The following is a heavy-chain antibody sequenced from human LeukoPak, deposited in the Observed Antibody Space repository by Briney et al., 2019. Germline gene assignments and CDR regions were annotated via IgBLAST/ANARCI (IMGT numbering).Heavy chain of an antibody. CDR2: ISRSGENT. D-gene: IGHD2-2*01. CDR3: ARGPSTYCSSTSCYYYYYMDV. V-gene: IGHV3-23*01. CDR1: GFIFSSYA. J-gene: IGHJ6*03. Sequence: GGSLRLSCAASGFIFSSYAMSWVRQAPGKGLEWVSAISRSGENTYYADSVKGRFTISRDNAKNSLYLQMNSLRAEDTAVYYCARGPSTYCSSTSCYYYYYMDVWGKGTTVTVSS.